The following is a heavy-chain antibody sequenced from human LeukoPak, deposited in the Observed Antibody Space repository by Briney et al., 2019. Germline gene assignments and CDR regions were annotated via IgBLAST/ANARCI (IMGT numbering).Heavy chain of an antibody. J-gene: IGHJ4*02. Sequence: GGSLRLSCAASGFTVSSNYMSWVRQAPGKGLEWVSVIYSGGSTYYANSVKGRFTISRDNSKNTLYLQMNSLRAEDTAVYYCARGSAYCGGDCYPDYWGQGTLVTVSS. D-gene: IGHD2-21*02. V-gene: IGHV3-66*01. CDR3: ARGSAYCGGDCYPDY. CDR2: IYSGGST. CDR1: GFTVSSNY.